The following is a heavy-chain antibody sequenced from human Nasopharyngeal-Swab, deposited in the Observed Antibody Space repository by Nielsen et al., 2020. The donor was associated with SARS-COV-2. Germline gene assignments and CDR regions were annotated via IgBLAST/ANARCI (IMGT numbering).Heavy chain of an antibody. J-gene: IGHJ3*02. D-gene: IGHD4-17*01. CDR3: ARERGEYGDYWGEAFDI. CDR2: IWYDGSNK. Sequence: GGSLRLSCAASGFTFSSYGMHWVRQAPGKGLEWVAVIWYDGSNKYYADSVKGRFTISRDNSKNTLYLQMNSLRAEDTAVYYFARERGEYGDYWGEAFDIWSQGTMVTVSS. V-gene: IGHV3-33*01. CDR1: GFTFSSYG.